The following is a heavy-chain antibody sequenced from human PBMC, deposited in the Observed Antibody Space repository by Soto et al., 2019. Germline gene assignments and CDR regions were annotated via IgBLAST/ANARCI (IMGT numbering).Heavy chain of an antibody. CDR1: GFTFRDYT. J-gene: IGHJ4*02. D-gene: IGHD6-19*01. CDR2: ILSDYNT. CDR3: ARRTSGYFGY. Sequence: EVQLLESAGGLVQPGGSLTLSCAASGFTFRDYTMSWVRQAPGKVLECISVILSDYNTYYADSVRGRFTISRYSSKNMLYLEMNSLRAEDTAVYYCARRTSGYFGYWGQGALVTVAA. V-gene: IGHV3-23*03.